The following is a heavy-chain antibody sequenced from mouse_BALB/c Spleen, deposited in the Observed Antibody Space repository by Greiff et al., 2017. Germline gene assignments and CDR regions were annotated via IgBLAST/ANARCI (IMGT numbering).Heavy chain of an antibody. CDR3: AKGYDAMDY. CDR2: INPSTGYT. CDR1: GYTFTSYW. V-gene: IGHV1-7*01. Sequence: QVQLKESGAELAKPGASVKMSCKASGYTFTSYWMHWVKQRPGQGLEWIGYINPSTGYTEYNQKFKDKATLTADKSSSTAYMQLSSLTSEDSAVYYCAKGYDAMDYWGQGTSVTVSS. J-gene: IGHJ4*01.